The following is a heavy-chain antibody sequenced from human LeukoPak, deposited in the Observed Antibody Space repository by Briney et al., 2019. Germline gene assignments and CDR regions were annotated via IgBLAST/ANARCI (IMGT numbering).Heavy chain of an antibody. Sequence: GGSLRLSCAGSGFSFSSYALHWVRQAPGKGLEWVAVISYDDSDKYYKDSVEGRFTISRDISRNTLFLQMNSLRTEDTAVYYCGRASGGGTFHLVDHWGQGTLVTVSP. CDR3: GRASGGGTFHLVDH. D-gene: IGHD3-10*01. V-gene: IGHV3-30*04. J-gene: IGHJ4*02. CDR2: ISYDDSDK. CDR1: GFSFSSYA.